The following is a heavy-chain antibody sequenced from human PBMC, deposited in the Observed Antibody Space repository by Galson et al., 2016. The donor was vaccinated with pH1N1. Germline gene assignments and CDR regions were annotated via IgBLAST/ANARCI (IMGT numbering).Heavy chain of an antibody. CDR1: GFTFSSNS. D-gene: IGHD2-15*01. V-gene: IGHV3-23*01. Sequence: SLRLSCATSGFTFSSNSMSWVRQAPGEGLEWSSTISNDALTTYYADSVTGPFTISRDNSKKTAYLQMNTLSAEDTAVYFCAKTVGSTLGHWGQGTLVTVSS. J-gene: IGHJ4*02. CDR2: ISNDALTT. CDR3: AKTVGSTLGH.